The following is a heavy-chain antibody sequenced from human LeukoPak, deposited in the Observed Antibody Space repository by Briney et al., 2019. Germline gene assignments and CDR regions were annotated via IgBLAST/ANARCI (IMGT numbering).Heavy chain of an antibody. CDR2: IYTSVNT. J-gene: IGHJ6*03. CDR3: ARETTMVRGVISLYYYMDV. CDR1: GGSISSYY. V-gene: IGHV4-4*07. Sequence: SETLSLTCTVSGGSISSYYWSWIRQPAGKGLEWIGHIYTSVNTNYNPSLKSRVTISVDTSKNQFSLKLSSVTAADTAVYYCARETTMVRGVISLYYYMDVWGKGTTVTISS. D-gene: IGHD3-10*01.